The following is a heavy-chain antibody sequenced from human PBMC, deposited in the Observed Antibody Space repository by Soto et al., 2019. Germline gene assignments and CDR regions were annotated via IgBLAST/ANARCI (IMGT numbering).Heavy chain of an antibody. Sequence: SETLSLTCTVSGGSISSYYWSWIRQPPGKGLEWIAYIYYSGSTEYNPSLKSRVTISVDTSKNQFSLKLSSVPAADTAVYYCARHPSDFWFDPWGRGTLVTVSS. CDR3: ARHPSDFWFDP. D-gene: IGHD2-21*02. CDR2: IYYSGST. V-gene: IGHV4-59*08. CDR1: GGSISSYY. J-gene: IGHJ5*02.